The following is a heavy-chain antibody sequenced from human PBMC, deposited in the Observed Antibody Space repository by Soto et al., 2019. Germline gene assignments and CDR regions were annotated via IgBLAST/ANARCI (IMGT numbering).Heavy chain of an antibody. Sequence: VGSLRLSCAASGFTFSSYAMSWVRQAPGKGLEWVSAISGSGGSTYYADSVKGRFTISRDNSKNTLYLQMNSLRAEDTAVYYCAKCVSYYYGMDVWGQGTTVNVSS. CDR1: GFTFSSYA. CDR2: ISGSGGST. V-gene: IGHV3-23*01. CDR3: AKCVSYYYGMDV. J-gene: IGHJ6*02.